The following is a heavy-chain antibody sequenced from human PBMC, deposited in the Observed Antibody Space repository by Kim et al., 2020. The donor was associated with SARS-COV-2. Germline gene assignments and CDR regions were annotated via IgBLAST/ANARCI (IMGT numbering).Heavy chain of an antibody. J-gene: IGHJ3*02. CDR3: ARESHCSSTSCPGAFDI. D-gene: IGHD2-2*01. Sequence: PKSRVPISVDTSKNQFSLKLSSVTAADTAVYYCARESHCSSTSCPGAFDIWGQGTMVTVSS. V-gene: IGHV4-30-2*04.